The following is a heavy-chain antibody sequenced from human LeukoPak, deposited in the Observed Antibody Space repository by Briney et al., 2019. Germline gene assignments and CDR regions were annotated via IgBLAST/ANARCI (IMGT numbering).Heavy chain of an antibody. D-gene: IGHD6-6*01. V-gene: IGHV1-8*01. CDR2: MDPNSGNT. CDR1: GYTFTSYD. Sequence: ASVKVSCKASGYTFTSYDINWVRQATGQGLEWMGWMDPNSGNTAYAQKFRGRVTMSRDTSISTAYMELSSLRSEDTAVYYCARLPKYSRPLDYWGQGTLVTVSS. J-gene: IGHJ4*02. CDR3: ARLPKYSRPLDY.